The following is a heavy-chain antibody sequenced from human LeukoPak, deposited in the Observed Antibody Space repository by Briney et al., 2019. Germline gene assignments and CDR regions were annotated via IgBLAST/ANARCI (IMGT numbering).Heavy chain of an antibody. CDR3: AREIRGIAARPANNWFDP. D-gene: IGHD6-6*01. CDR1: GGSISSYY. V-gene: IGHV4-59*01. CDR2: IFYSGTT. J-gene: IGHJ5*02. Sequence: SETLSLTCTVSGGSISSYYWSWIRQPPGKGLEWIGFIFYSGTTNYNPSLKSRVTISVDTSKNQFSLKLSSVTAADTAVYYCAREIRGIAARPANNWFDPWGQGTLVTVSS.